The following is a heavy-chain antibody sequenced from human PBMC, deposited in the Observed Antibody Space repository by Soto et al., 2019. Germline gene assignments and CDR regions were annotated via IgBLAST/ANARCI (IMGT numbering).Heavy chain of an antibody. Sequence: EVQLLESGGGLVQPGGSLRLSCAASGFTFSSYAMSWVRQAPGKGLEWVSAISGSGGSTYYADSVKGRFTISRDNSKNTLYLQMNSLRAEDTAVYYCAKDPAYDSSGYLPQTNWFDPWGQGTLVTVSS. CDR2: ISGSGGST. J-gene: IGHJ5*02. V-gene: IGHV3-23*01. CDR3: AKDPAYDSSGYLPQTNWFDP. D-gene: IGHD3-22*01. CDR1: GFTFSSYA.